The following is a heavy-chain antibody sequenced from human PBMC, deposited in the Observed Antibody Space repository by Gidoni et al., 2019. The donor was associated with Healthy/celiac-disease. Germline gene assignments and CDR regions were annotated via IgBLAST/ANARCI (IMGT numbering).Heavy chain of an antibody. D-gene: IGHD4-17*01. J-gene: IGHJ4*02. V-gene: IGHV3-48*03. CDR3: ARKNMTPYGDPSLSLDY. CDR2: ISSSGSTI. CDR1: GFTFRSYE. Sequence: EVQLVESGGGLVQPGGSLRLSCAASGFTFRSYEMNWGRQAPGKGLEWVSYISSSGSTIYYADSVKGRFTISRDNAKNSLYLQMNSLRAEDTAVYYCARKNMTPYGDPSLSLDYWGQGTLVTVSS.